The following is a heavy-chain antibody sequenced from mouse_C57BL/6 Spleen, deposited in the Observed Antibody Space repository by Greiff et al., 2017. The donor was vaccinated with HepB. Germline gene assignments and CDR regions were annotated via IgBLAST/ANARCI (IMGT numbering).Heavy chain of an antibody. Sequence: EVQVVESGGGLVKPGGSLKLSCAASGFTFSSYTMSWVRQTPEKRLEWVATISGGGGNTYYPDSVKGRFTISRDNAKNTLYLQMSSLRSEDTALYYCARQDIFAYWGQGTLVTVSA. CDR1: GFTFSSYT. J-gene: IGHJ3*01. CDR3: ARQDIFAY. V-gene: IGHV5-9*01. CDR2: ISGGGGNT.